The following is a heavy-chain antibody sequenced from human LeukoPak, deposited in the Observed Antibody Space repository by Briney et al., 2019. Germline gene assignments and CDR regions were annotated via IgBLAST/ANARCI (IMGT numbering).Heavy chain of an antibody. J-gene: IGHJ4*02. V-gene: IGHV3-30*04. CDR3: ARGGEYGSSWYSGDFDY. Sequence: PGRSLRLSCAAAGFTFSKFAMHWVRQAPGKGLEWVAVVSYDGSYKYYADSVKGRFTISRDIAKNSLYLQMNSLRAEDTAIYYCARGGEYGSSWYSGDFDYWGQGTLVTVSS. CDR2: VSYDGSYK. D-gene: IGHD6-13*01. CDR1: GFTFSKFA.